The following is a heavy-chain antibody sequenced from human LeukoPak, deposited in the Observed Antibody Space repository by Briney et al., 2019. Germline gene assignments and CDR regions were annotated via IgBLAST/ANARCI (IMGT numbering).Heavy chain of an antibody. CDR3: LTTVTTYYYYGMDV. Sequence: GGSLRLSCAAPGFTFSNACMSWVRQAPGKGLEWVGRIKSKTDGGTTDYAAPVKGRFTISRDDSKNTLYLQMNSLKTEDTAVYYCLTTVTTYYYYGMDVWGQGTTVTVSS. V-gene: IGHV3-15*01. CDR1: GFTFSNAC. J-gene: IGHJ6*02. CDR2: IKSKTDGGTT. D-gene: IGHD4-11*01.